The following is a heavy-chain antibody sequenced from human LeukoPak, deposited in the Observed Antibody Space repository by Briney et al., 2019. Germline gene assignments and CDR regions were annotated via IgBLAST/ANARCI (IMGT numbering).Heavy chain of an antibody. Sequence: SETLSLTCTVTGVSISSGSYYWGWVRQPAGKGLEWIGRIYTSGSTNYNPSLKSRFTISIDTSKNQFSLKLSSVTAADTAVYYCARGHIMDWFDPWGQGTLVTVSS. CDR1: GVSISSGSYY. V-gene: IGHV4-61*02. CDR2: IYTSGST. J-gene: IGHJ5*02. CDR3: ARGHIMDWFDP.